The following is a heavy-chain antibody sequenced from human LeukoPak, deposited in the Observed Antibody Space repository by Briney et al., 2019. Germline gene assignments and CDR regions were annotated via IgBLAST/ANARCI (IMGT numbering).Heavy chain of an antibody. J-gene: IGHJ4*02. CDR3: ATGTTVTTAFDY. V-gene: IGHV3-66*01. CDR2: IYSDGRT. D-gene: IGHD4-17*01. CDR1: GFTVSTNY. Sequence: GGSLRLSCAASGFTVSTNYMTWVRQAPGKGLEWVSIIYSDGRTSYADSVKDRFTISRDNSKNTLSLQMNSLRAEDTAVYYCATGTTVTTAFDYWGQGTLVTVSS.